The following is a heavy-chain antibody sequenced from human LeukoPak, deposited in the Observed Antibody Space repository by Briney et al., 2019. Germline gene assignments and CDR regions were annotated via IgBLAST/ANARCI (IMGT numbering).Heavy chain of an antibody. J-gene: IGHJ4*02. V-gene: IGHV4-34*01. CDR1: GGSFSGYY. CDR3: ASGPGYGSYSDY. Sequence: SSETLSLTCAVYGGSFSGYYWSWIRQPPGKGLEWIGEINHSGSTNYNPSLKSRVTISVDTSKNQFSLKLSSVTAADTAVYYCASGPGYGSYSDYWGQGTLVTVSS. D-gene: IGHD5-18*01. CDR2: INHSGST.